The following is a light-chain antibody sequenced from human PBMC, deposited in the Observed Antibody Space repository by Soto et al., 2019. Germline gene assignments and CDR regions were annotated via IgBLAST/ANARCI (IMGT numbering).Light chain of an antibody. CDR3: RQATHWPPT. J-gene: IGKJ1*01. CDR2: KAF. CDR1: RSLVYSDGNAY. Sequence: DVVMTQSPLSLPVTLGQPASISCRSSRSLVYSDGNAYLNWFQQRPGQSPRRLIYKAFNRNSRVHDRCSGSVYGNDFALQISTVDAEDVEVYYCRQATHWPPTFGRGTRVEI. V-gene: IGKV2-30*01.